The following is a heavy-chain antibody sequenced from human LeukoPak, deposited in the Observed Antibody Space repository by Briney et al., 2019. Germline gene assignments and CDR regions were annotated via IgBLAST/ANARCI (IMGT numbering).Heavy chain of an antibody. D-gene: IGHD3-9*01. CDR2: IRYDGSNK. V-gene: IGHV3-30*02. Sequence: GGSLRLSCTASGLTFSSYGMHWVRHAPGKGLEWVAFIRYDGSNKYYADSVKGRFTISRDNSKNTLYLQMNSLRAEDTAVYYCAKDLRGVLRYFDWLGHFDYWGQGTLVTVSS. J-gene: IGHJ4*02. CDR3: AKDLRGVLRYFDWLGHFDY. CDR1: GLTFSSYG.